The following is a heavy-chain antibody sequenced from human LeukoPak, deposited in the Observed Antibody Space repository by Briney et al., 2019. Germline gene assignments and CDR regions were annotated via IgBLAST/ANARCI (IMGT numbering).Heavy chain of an antibody. CDR2: ISYDGSNK. CDR1: GFTFSSYA. CDR3: ASGQWLGTSGDY. V-gene: IGHV3-30*04. J-gene: IGHJ4*02. D-gene: IGHD6-19*01. Sequence: GRSLRLSCAASGFTFSSYAMHWVRQAPGKGLEWVAVISYDGSNKYYADSVKGRFTISRDNSKNTLYLQMNSLRAEDTAVYYCASGQWLGTSGDYWGQGTLVTVSS.